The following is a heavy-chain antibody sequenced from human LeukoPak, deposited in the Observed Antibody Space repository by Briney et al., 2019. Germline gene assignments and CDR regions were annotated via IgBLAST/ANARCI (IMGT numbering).Heavy chain of an antibody. CDR2: ISSSGSTI. V-gene: IGHV3-48*03. CDR3: ARVKYSRVVGAFDY. CDR1: GFTFSSYE. Sequence: GGSLRLSCAASGFTFSSYEMNWVRQAPGKGLEWVSYISSSGSTIYYADSVKGRFTISRDNAKNSLYLQMNSLGAEDTAVYYCARVKYSRVVGAFDYWGQGTLVTVSS. D-gene: IGHD6-6*01. J-gene: IGHJ4*02.